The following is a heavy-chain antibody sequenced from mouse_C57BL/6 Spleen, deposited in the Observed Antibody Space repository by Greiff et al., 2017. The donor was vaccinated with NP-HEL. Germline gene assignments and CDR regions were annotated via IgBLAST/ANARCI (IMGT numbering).Heavy chain of an antibody. CDR1: GFTFSSYA. CDR3: ARVGPSYYGSSYGYFDV. Sequence: EVKLVESGGGLVKPGGSLKLSCAASGFTFSSYAMSWVRQTPEKRLEWVATISDGGSYTYYPDNVKGRFTISRDNAKNNLYLQMGHLKSEDTAMYYCARVGPSYYGSSYGYFDVWGTGTTVTVSS. J-gene: IGHJ1*03. CDR2: ISDGGSYT. V-gene: IGHV5-4*03. D-gene: IGHD1-1*01.